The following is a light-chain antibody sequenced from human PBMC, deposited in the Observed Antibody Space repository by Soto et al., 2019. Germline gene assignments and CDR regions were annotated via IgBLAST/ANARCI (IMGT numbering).Light chain of an antibody. J-gene: IGLJ2*01. Sequence: QSALTQPPSASGSPGQSVTVSCTGTSSDVGGFNSVSWYQHHPGKAPKLVIYEVTKRPSGVPDRFSGSTSGNTASLTVSGLQAEDEADYYCSSFAGSNNVVFGGGTKLTVL. CDR1: SSDVGGFNS. CDR3: SSFAGSNNVV. V-gene: IGLV2-8*01. CDR2: EVT.